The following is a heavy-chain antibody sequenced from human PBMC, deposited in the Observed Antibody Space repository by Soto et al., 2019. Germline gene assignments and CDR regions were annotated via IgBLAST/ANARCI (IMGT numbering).Heavy chain of an antibody. J-gene: IGHJ4*02. Sequence: SVKVSCKASGGTFSSYAISWVRQAPGQGLEWMGGIIPIFGTANYAQKFQGRVTITADESTSTAYMELSSLRSEDTAVYYFARQEGLCGSGGSCYALDYWGQGTLVTVSS. D-gene: IGHD2-15*01. CDR3: ARQEGLCGSGGSCYALDY. V-gene: IGHV1-69*13. CDR1: GGTFSSYA. CDR2: IIPIFGTA.